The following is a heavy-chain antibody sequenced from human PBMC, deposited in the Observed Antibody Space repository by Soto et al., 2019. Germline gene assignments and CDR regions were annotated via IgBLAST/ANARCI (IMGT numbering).Heavy chain of an antibody. J-gene: IGHJ4*02. CDR3: AREGRGSYYSDH. D-gene: IGHD3-10*01. Sequence: PSETLSLTCTVSGASIHLYWWSWIRHSAGKGLEWIGRIYTNETTNYNPSLKSRVTMAGDTSRNQFSLKLSSVTAADTAIYYCAREGRGSYYSDHWGQGTLVTVSS. V-gene: IGHV4-4*07. CDR2: IYTNETT. CDR1: GASIHLYW.